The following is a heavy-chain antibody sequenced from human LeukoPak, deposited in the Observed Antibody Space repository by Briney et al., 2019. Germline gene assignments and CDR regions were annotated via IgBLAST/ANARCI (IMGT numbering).Heavy chain of an antibody. CDR3: ARGREKQQLEPWSRGPMSYFDY. V-gene: IGHV4-34*01. J-gene: IGHJ4*02. D-gene: IGHD6-13*01. Sequence: SETLSLTCGVDGGSFSGYYWTWIRQPPGKGLEWIGEINQSGNGKYKSSLKSRVTISVDTSKNQFSLKVRSVTAADTAVYYCARGREKQQLEPWSRGPMSYFDYWGQGSLVTVSS. CDR2: INQSGNG. CDR1: GGSFSGYY.